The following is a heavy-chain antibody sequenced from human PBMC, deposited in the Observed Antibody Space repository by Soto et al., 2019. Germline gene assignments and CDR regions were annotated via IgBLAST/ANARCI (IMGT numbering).Heavy chain of an antibody. CDR1: GFNFISYN. J-gene: IGHJ4*02. D-gene: IGHD6-19*01. V-gene: IGHV3-21*06. CDR2: ISSSGSHI. Sequence: EVQLVESGGGLVKPGGSLRLSCAASGFNFISYNMNWVRQAPGKGLEWVSSISSSGSHIYNADSVKGRFTISRDNAKNSLYLQMNSLRPGDTAVYYGVRDWGIAGAGSWGQGTRVTVSS. CDR3: VRDWGIAGAGS.